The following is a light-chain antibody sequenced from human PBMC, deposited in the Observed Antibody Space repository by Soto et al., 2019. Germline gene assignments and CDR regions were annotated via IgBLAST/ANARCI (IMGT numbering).Light chain of an antibody. CDR2: AAS. CDR1: QSISNY. V-gene: IGKV1-39*01. CDR3: QQYYSYPWT. J-gene: IGKJ1*01. Sequence: DVQMTQSASALSASVGDRVTITCRASQSISNYLNWYQQKPGKAPKLLIYAASTLQSGVPSRFSGSGSGTDFTLTISCLQSEDFATYYCQQYYSYPWTFGQGTKVDIK.